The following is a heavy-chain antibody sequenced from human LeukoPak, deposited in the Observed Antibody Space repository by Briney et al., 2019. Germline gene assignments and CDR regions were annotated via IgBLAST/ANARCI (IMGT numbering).Heavy chain of an antibody. D-gene: IGHD3-10*01. J-gene: IGHJ4*02. CDR3: ARDSGERGSGSYLIAY. CDR1: GYSFTGHY. CDR2: INPKSGGT. Sequence: GASVKVSCKASGYSFTGHYMHWVRQAPGQGLEWMGWINPKSGGTNYAQKFQGRVTMTRDTSISTAYTELSRLRSDDTAVYYCARDSGERGSGSYLIAYWGQGTLVTVSS. V-gene: IGHV1-2*02.